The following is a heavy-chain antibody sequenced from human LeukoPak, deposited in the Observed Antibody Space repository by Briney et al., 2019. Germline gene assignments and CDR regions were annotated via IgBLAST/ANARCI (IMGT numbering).Heavy chain of an antibody. CDR3: ARPWNHYYYYGMDV. CDR1: GFTFSSYS. Sequence: GGSLRLSCAASGFTFSSYSVNWVRQAPGKGLEWVSYISSSSSTIYYADSVKGRFTISRDNAKNSLYLQMNSLRDEDTAVYYCARPWNHYYYYGMDVWGQGTTVTVSS. D-gene: IGHD1-1*01. J-gene: IGHJ6*02. V-gene: IGHV3-48*02. CDR2: ISSSSSTI.